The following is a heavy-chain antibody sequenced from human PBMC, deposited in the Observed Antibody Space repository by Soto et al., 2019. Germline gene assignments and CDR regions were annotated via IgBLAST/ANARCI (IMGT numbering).Heavy chain of an antibody. CDR1: GFTFSDYY. V-gene: IGHV3-11*05. CDR3: ATGQYYYDSSGYYYS. Sequence: QVQLVESGGGLVKPGGSLRLSCAASGFTFSDYYMSWIRQAPGKGLEWVSYISSSSSYTNYADSVKGRFTISRDDAKNSLYLQMNSLRAEDTAVYYCATGQYYYDSSGYYYSWGQGTLVTVSS. J-gene: IGHJ4*02. D-gene: IGHD3-22*01. CDR2: ISSSSSYT.